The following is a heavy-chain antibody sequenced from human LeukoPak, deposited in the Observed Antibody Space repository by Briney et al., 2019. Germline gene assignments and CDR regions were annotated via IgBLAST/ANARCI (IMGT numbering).Heavy chain of an antibody. CDR2: ISGSGGST. CDR3: AKDHRDYYYYYMDV. D-gene: IGHD1-14*01. CDR1: GFTFSSYA. V-gene: IGHV3-23*01. Sequence: GGSLRLSCAASGFTFSSYAMSWVRQAPGKGLEWVSAISGSGGSTYYADSVKGRFTISRDNSKNTLYLQMNSLRAEDTAVYYCAKDHRDYYYYYMDVWAKGTTVTVSS. J-gene: IGHJ6*03.